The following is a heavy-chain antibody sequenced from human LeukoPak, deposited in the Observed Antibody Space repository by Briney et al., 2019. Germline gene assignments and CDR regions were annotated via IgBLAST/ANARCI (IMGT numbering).Heavy chain of an antibody. Sequence: GGSLRLSCAASRFTFSSYWMHWVRQAPGKGLVWVSRISTDGSTTNYADSVKGRFTISRDNAKNTLYLQMNSLRAEDTAVYYCSRGLWGWEVDYWGQGTLVTVSS. CDR2: ISTDGSTT. J-gene: IGHJ4*02. D-gene: IGHD3-16*01. V-gene: IGHV3-74*01. CDR1: RFTFSSYW. CDR3: SRGLWGWEVDY.